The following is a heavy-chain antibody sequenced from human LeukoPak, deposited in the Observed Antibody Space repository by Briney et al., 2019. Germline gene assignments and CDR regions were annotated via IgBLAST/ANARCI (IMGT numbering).Heavy chain of an antibody. CDR2: IYHSGST. CDR1: GDSIRSTSYY. J-gene: IGHJ5*02. CDR3: ARHIRTLWFGELSKRNWFDP. D-gene: IGHD3-10*01. V-gene: IGHV4-39*01. Sequence: SETLSLTCTVSGDSIRSTSYYWGWIRQSPGKGLEWIGSIYHSGSTYYNPSLKSRVTISVDTSKNQFSLKLSSVTAADTAVYYCARHIRTLWFGELSKRNWFDPWGQGTLVTVSS.